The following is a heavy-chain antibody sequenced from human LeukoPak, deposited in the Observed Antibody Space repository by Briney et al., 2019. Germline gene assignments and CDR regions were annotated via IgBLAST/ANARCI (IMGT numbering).Heavy chain of an antibody. CDR3: AKDKSSGWFFDS. CDR1: GFTFSSYG. J-gene: IGHJ4*02. D-gene: IGHD6-19*01. V-gene: IGHV3-23*01. CDR2: ISASDGST. Sequence: PGGSLRLSCAASGFTFSSYGMSWVRQAPGKGLEWVSFISASDGSTYYADSVKGRFTISRDNSKNTLYLQMNSLRAGDTALYYCAKDKSSGWFFDSWGQGTLVTVSS.